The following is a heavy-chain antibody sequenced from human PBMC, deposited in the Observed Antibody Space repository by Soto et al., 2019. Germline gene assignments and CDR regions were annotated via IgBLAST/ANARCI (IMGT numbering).Heavy chain of an antibody. CDR1: GVSLTSGNW. J-gene: IGHJ4*02. V-gene: IGHV4-4*02. D-gene: IGHD3-10*01. Sequence: SETLSLTCAVSGVSLTSGNWWTWVRQSPQRGLEYIGEIFHDGTANYYPSFERRVAMSVDTSRNQFSLKLTSVTAADTAVYFCARLVYDTRLNYMYFDLWGPGTLVTVSS. CDR2: IFHDGTA. CDR3: ARLVYDTRLNYMYFDL.